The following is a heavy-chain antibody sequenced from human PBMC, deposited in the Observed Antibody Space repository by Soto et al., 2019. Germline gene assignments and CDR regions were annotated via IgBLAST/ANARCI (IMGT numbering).Heavy chain of an antibody. CDR1: GVSLTSGNW. J-gene: IGHJ4*02. V-gene: IGHV4-4*02. D-gene: IGHD3-10*01. Sequence: SETLSLTCAVSGVSLTSGNWWTWVRQSPQRGLEYIGEIFHDGTANYYPSFERRVAMSVDTSRNQFSLKLTSVTAADTAVYFCARLVYDTRLNYMYFDLWGPGTLVTVSS. CDR2: IFHDGTA. CDR3: ARLVYDTRLNYMYFDL.